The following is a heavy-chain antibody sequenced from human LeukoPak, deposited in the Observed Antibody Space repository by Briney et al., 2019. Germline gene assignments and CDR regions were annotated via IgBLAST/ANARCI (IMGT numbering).Heavy chain of an antibody. J-gene: IGHJ4*02. CDR1: GDSVTSGI. CDR2: TYHWSKWFN. D-gene: IGHD3-16*01. CDR3: ARDLHGSRGEFDY. V-gene: IGHV6-1*01. Sequence: SQTLSLTCAISGDSVTSGIWNWIRQSPSRGLEWLGRTYHWSKWFNDYAVSVEGRMTINADTSRNQFSLQLNSVTPEDTAVYYCARDLHGSRGEFDYWGQGTLVTVSS.